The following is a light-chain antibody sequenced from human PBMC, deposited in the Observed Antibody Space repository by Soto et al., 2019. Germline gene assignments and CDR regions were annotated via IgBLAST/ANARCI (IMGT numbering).Light chain of an antibody. J-gene: IGKJ1*01. CDR2: DAS. V-gene: IGKV1-5*01. CDR3: QQYNSYWT. Sequence: DLQMTQSPSTLSASIGDRVTITCRASQSIRSWLAWYQQKPGRAPKLLIYDASSLESGVPSRFSGSGSGTEFTLTISSLQPDDFASYYCQQYNSYWTFGQGTKVEIK. CDR1: QSIRSW.